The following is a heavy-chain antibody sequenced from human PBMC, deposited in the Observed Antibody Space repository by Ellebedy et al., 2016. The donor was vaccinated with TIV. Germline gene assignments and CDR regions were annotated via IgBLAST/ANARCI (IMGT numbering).Heavy chain of an antibody. D-gene: IGHD3-3*01. J-gene: IGHJ6*02. CDR2: IGTAGDT. CDR3: ARAPRSRSIFGVVIREYYYYGMDV. V-gene: IGHV3-13*01. CDR1: GFTFSSYD. Sequence: GESLKIPXAASGFTFSSYDMHWVRQAAGKGLEWVSAIGTAGDTYYPGSVKGRFTISRENAKNSLYLQMNSLRAEDTAVYYCARAPRSRSIFGVVIREYYYYGMDVWGQGTTVTVSS.